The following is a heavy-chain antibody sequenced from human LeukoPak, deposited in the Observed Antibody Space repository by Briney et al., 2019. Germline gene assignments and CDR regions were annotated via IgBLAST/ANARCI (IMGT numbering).Heavy chain of an antibody. Sequence: SETLSLTCTVSGGSISSSSYYWGWIRQPPGKGLEWIGSIYYSGSTYYNPSLKSRVTISVETSKNQFSLKLSSVTAADTAVYYCARERMAGDYYVPFDPWGQGTLVTVSS. CDR3: ARERMAGDYYVPFDP. D-gene: IGHD4-17*01. CDR1: GGSISSSSYY. J-gene: IGHJ5*02. V-gene: IGHV4-39*02. CDR2: IYYSGST.